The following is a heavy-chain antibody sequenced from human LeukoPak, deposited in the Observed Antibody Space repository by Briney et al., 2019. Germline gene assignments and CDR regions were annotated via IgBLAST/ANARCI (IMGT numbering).Heavy chain of an antibody. V-gene: IGHV3-53*01. D-gene: IGHD4-17*01. CDR2: IYSGGST. CDR1: GFTVSNNY. J-gene: IGHJ4*02. Sequence: GGSLRLCCAASGFTVSNNYMSWVRQAPGKGLEWVSVIYSGGSTGYADSVRGRFTISRDNSENTVYLQMDSVRAEDTAMYYCARGRQGYGDYFCWGQGTRVTVSS. CDR3: ARGRQGYGDYFC.